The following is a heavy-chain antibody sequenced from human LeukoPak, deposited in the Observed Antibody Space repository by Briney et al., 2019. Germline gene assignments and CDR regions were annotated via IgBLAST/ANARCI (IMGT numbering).Heavy chain of an antibody. Sequence: GGSLRLSCAASGFTFSNYGMHWVRQAPGKGLERVAIISYDGSNKNSADSVKGRFTISRDNSKNTLFLQMNSLRPEDTAVYYCAKDQLARERYGGEEPDYWGQGTLVTVSS. CDR1: GFTFSNYG. V-gene: IGHV3-30*18. D-gene: IGHD1-1*01. J-gene: IGHJ4*02. CDR3: AKDQLARERYGGEEPDY. CDR2: ISYDGSNK.